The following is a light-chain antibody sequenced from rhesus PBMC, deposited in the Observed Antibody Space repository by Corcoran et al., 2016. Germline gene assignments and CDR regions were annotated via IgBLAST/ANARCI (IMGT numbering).Light chain of an antibody. Sequence: DIQMTQSPSSLSASVGDRVTITCRASQGITNYLAWYQQKPGETPKILIYEASNLQSGIPSRFSGSGSGTDLTLTISSLQSEDFATYYGQHYYSTPYSFGQGTKVEIK. CDR3: QHYYSTPYS. CDR1: QGITNY. CDR2: EAS. V-gene: IGKV1-25*01. J-gene: IGKJ2*01.